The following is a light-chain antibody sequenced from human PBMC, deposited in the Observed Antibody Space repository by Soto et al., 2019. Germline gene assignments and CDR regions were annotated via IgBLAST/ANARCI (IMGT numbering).Light chain of an antibody. CDR2: DAS. CDR3: QQYNDWPPIT. J-gene: IGKJ5*01. CDR1: QSVSSN. Sequence: EIVMTQSPATLYVSPGERATLSCRASQSVSSNLAWYRQKPGQAPRLLIYDASTRATGVPARFSGSGSGTEFTLTISSLQSEDFAVYYCQQYNDWPPITFGQGTRLDIK. V-gene: IGKV3D-15*01.